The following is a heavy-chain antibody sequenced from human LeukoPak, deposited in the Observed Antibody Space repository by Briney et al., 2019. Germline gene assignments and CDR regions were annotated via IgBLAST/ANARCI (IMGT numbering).Heavy chain of an antibody. Sequence: GGSLRLSCAASGFTFSSYSMNWVRQAPGKGLEWVSSISSSSSYIYYADSVKGRFTISRDNAKNSLYLQMNSLRAEDTAVYYCARDRDYRPYYYYYGMDVWGQGTTVTVSS. CDR3: ARDRDYRPYYYYYGMDV. D-gene: IGHD4-11*01. J-gene: IGHJ6*02. V-gene: IGHV3-21*01. CDR2: ISSSSSYI. CDR1: GFTFSSYS.